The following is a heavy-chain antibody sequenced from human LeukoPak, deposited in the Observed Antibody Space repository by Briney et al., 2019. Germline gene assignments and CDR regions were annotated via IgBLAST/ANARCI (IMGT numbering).Heavy chain of an antibody. CDR1: GGSFSGYY. Sequence: PSETLSLTCAVYGGSFSGYYWSWIRQPPGKGLEWIGNIYYSGRTNYNPSLKSRVTMSIDTSKNQFSLKLSSVTAADTAVYYCARWSGYALDWGQGTLVTVSS. CDR3: ARWSGYALD. D-gene: IGHD2-2*01. CDR2: IYYSGRT. V-gene: IGHV4-59*01. J-gene: IGHJ4*02.